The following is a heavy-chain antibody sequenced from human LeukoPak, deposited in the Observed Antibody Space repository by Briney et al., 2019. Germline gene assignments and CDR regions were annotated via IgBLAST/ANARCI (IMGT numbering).Heavy chain of an antibody. CDR2: IKQDGSET. D-gene: IGHD3-9*01. Sequence: PGGSLRLSCAASGFTFSSTWMSWVRPAPGKGLELVANIKQDGSETYYVDSVKGRFTISRDNAKNSLDMQMNSLRAEDTAVYYCARVYYDILTGYYWGDYWGQGTLVTVSS. J-gene: IGHJ4*02. CDR3: ARVYYDILTGYYWGDY. V-gene: IGHV3-7*01. CDR1: GFTFSSTW.